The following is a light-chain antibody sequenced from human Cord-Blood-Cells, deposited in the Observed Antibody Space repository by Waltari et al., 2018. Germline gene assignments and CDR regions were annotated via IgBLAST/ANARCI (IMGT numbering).Light chain of an antibody. V-gene: IGKV3-11*01. J-gene: IGKJ5*01. CDR3: QQRSNWPIT. CDR1: QSVSSY. Sequence: IVFTQSPATLSLSPGAGATLACRASQSVSSYLAWYQQKPGQAPSLLIYDASNRATGIPARFSGSGSGTDFTLTISSLEPEDFAVYYCQQRSNWPITFGQGTRLEIK. CDR2: DAS.